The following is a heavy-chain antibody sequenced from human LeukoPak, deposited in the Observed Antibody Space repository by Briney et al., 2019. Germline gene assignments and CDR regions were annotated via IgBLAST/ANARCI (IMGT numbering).Heavy chain of an antibody. Sequence: SETLSLTFAVYGXSFSGYYCSWIRQPPGKGLEGIDEIVHSGNTKYNPPLKSRVTISVDTSKNQFSLNMTSVTAADTAVYYCARFGSSTWYKGAFDIWGQGTMVTVAS. D-gene: IGHD6-13*01. CDR2: IVHSGNT. CDR1: GXSFSGYY. J-gene: IGHJ3*02. V-gene: IGHV4-34*12. CDR3: ARFGSSTWYKGAFDI.